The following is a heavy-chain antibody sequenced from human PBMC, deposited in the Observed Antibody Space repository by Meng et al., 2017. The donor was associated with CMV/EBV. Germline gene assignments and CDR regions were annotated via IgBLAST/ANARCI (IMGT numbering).Heavy chain of an antibody. CDR3: AREIVVVPAAIDNWFDP. Sequence: GPLQESGPGRGKPPETLSLPCPVSGGSISSYYWSWIRQPAGKGLEWIGRIYTSGSTNYNPSLKSRVTMSVDTSKNQFSLKLSSVTAADTAVYYCAREIVVVPAAIDNWFDPWGQGTLVTVSS. CDR1: GGSISSYY. D-gene: IGHD2-2*02. V-gene: IGHV4-4*07. J-gene: IGHJ5*02. CDR2: IYTSGST.